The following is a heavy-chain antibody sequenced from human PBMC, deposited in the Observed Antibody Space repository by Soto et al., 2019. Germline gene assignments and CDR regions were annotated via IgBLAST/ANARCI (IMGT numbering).Heavy chain of an antibody. Sequence: GESLKISCAASGFTFSSYAMHWVRQAPGKGLEWVAVISYDGSNKYYADSVKGRFTISRDNSKNTLYLQMNSLRAEDTAVYYCARPRPNTYSSGWYSGYFQHWGQGTLVTVSS. V-gene: IGHV3-30-3*01. CDR1: GFTFSSYA. J-gene: IGHJ1*01. D-gene: IGHD6-19*01. CDR3: ARPRPNTYSSGWYSGYFQH. CDR2: ISYDGSNK.